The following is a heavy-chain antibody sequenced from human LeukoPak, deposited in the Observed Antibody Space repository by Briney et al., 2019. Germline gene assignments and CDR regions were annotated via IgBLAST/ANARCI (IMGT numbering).Heavy chain of an antibody. CDR1: GGSISSTNHF. CDR2: IYYDGST. J-gene: IGHJ4*02. D-gene: IGHD6-19*01. Sequence: PSETLSLTCTVSGGSISSTNHFGTWIRQPPGEGLEWLGNIYYDGSTFYNPSLKSRVTISMDTSRNQFSLELSSVTAADTAVYFCARMVPAGTHNYWGQGLLVTVSS. V-gene: IGHV4-39*07. CDR3: ARMVPAGTHNY.